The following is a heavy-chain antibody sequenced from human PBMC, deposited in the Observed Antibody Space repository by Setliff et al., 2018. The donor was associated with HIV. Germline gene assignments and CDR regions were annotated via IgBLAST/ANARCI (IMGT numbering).Heavy chain of an antibody. CDR1: GGSFSAYY. CDR2: INHSGST. CDR3: ARSDLDNGSGYFDYYSYYMDV. D-gene: IGHD3-22*01. Sequence: PSETLSLTCAVYGGSFSAYYWTGIRQPPGKGLEWIGEINHSGSTNYNPSLKSRFTISVDTSKNQFSLKLRSVTAADTAIYYCARSDLDNGSGYFDYYSYYMDVWGRGTTVTVSS. J-gene: IGHJ6*03. V-gene: IGHV4-34*01.